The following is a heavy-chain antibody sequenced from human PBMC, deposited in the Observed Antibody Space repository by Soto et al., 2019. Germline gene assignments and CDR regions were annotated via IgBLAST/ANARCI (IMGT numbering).Heavy chain of an antibody. Sequence: QVQLQESGPGLVKPSEPLSLTCTVSGGCVSSGSYYWSWIRQPPGKGLEWIGYIDYSGGTNSNPSLKNRVTISVDTSKNQFSLKLSSVTAADTALYYCARERNGSFDPWGQGTLVTVSS. J-gene: IGHJ5*02. CDR3: ARERNGSFDP. CDR1: GGCVSSGSYY. V-gene: IGHV4-61*01. CDR2: IDYSGGT. D-gene: IGHD6-25*01.